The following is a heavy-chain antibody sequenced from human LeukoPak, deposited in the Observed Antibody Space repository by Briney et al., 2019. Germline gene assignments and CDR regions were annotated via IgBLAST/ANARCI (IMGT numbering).Heavy chain of an antibody. CDR2: ISWNSGSI. V-gene: IGHV3-9*01. J-gene: IGHJ6*02. CDR3: AKDNGLGILTSYGMDV. D-gene: IGHD3-3*01. CDR1: GFTFDDYA. Sequence: HPGGSLRLSCAASGFTFDDYAMHWVRQAPGKGLEWISGISWNSGSIGYADSVKGRFTISRDNAENSLYLQMNSLRAEDTALYYCAKDNGLGILTSYGMDVWGQGTTVTVSS.